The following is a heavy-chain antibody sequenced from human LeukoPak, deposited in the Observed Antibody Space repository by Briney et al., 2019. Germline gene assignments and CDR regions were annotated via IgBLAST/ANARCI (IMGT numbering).Heavy chain of an antibody. Sequence: GGSLRLSCAASGFTFDDYAMHWVRQAPGKGLEWVSLISGDGGSTYYADSVKGRFTISRDNSKNSLYLQMNSLRTEDTALYYCAKDPRIAMAGSLYYFDYWGQGTLVTVSS. CDR1: GFTFDDYA. CDR3: AKDPRIAMAGSLYYFDY. J-gene: IGHJ4*02. V-gene: IGHV3-43*02. CDR2: ISGDGGST. D-gene: IGHD6-19*01.